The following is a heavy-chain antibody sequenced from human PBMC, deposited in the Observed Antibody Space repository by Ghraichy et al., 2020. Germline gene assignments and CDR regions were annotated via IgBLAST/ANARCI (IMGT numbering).Heavy chain of an antibody. J-gene: IGHJ2*01. V-gene: IGHV3-53*01. CDR3: ARDKGGGYCSSTTCQQTYFGL. Sequence: GESLNISCVASGFSVGTNYMSWVRQAPGKGLEWVSIIYSGTNTYYRDSVKGRFIISRDTSKNTLDLQMNSLRAEDTAVYYCARDKGGGYCSSTTCQQTYFGLWGRGNLVTVSS. D-gene: IGHD2-2*01. CDR1: GFSVGTNY. CDR2: IYSGTNT.